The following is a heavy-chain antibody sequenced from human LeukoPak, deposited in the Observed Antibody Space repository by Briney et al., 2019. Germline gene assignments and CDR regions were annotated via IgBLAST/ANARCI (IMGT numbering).Heavy chain of an antibody. CDR3: ARDSFGGGYETIDY. CDR2: ISSSSSTI. J-gene: IGHJ4*02. Sequence: QPGGSLRLSCAASGFTFSSYSMNWVRQAPGKGLEWVSYISSSSSTIYYADSVKGRFTISRDNAKNSLYLQMNSLRAEDTAVYYCARDSFGGGYETIDYWGQGTLVTVSS. CDR1: GFTFSSYS. D-gene: IGHD5-12*01. V-gene: IGHV3-48*01.